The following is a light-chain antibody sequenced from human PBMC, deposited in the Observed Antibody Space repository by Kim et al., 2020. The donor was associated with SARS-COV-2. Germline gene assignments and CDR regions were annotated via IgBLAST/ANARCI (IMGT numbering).Light chain of an antibody. CDR1: SSDVGNYNR. J-gene: IGLJ1*01. CDR3: CSYTGTDPSKV. CDR2: EVS. Sequence: QSALTQPPSVSGSPGQSVTISCTGTSSDVGNYNRVSWYQQPPGTAPKLIIYEVSNRPSGVPDRFSGSKSGNTASLTISGLQAEDEADYYCCSYTGTDPSKVFGTGTKVTVL. V-gene: IGLV2-18*02.